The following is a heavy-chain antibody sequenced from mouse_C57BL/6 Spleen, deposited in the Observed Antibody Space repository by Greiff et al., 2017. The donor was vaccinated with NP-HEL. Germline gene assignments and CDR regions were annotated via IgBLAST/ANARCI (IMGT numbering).Heavy chain of an antibody. CDR2: IRNKANGYTT. CDR3: ARTYSNSWFAY. Sequence: EVKVVESGGGLVQPGGSLSLSCAASGFTFTDYYMSWVRQPPGKALEWLGFIRNKANGYTTEYSASVKGRFTISRDNSQSILYLQMNALRAEDSATYYCARTYSNSWFAYWGQGTLVTVSA. D-gene: IGHD2-5*01. J-gene: IGHJ3*01. CDR1: GFTFTDYY. V-gene: IGHV7-3*01.